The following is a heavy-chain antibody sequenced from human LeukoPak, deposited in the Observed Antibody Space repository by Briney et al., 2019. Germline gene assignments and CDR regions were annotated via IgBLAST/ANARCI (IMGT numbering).Heavy chain of an antibody. CDR1: GFTFSGYA. Sequence: PGGSLRLSCAASGFTFSGYAMSWVRQAPGKGLDWVSAISGSGGSTYYADSVKGRFTISRDNSKNTLYLQMNSLRAEDTAVYYCAKDSSSWYDNWFDPWGQGTLVTVSS. J-gene: IGHJ5*02. CDR2: ISGSGGST. CDR3: AKDSSSWYDNWFDP. V-gene: IGHV3-23*01. D-gene: IGHD6-13*01.